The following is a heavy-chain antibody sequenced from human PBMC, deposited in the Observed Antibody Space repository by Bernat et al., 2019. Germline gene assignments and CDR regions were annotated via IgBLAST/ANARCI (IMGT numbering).Heavy chain of an antibody. J-gene: IGHJ4*02. CDR1: GFTVSSSY. Sequence: EVQLVESGGGLVQPGGSLRLSCAASGFTVSSSYISWVRQAPGKGVEWVSVIYIGGSTYYADSVKGRFTISSDNSKNTLYLQMNSLKPEDTAVYYCARDPYTSGWSIGLVWGQGTLVTVSS. D-gene: IGHD6-19*01. CDR3: ARDPYTSGWSIGLV. CDR2: IYIGGST. V-gene: IGHV3-66*02.